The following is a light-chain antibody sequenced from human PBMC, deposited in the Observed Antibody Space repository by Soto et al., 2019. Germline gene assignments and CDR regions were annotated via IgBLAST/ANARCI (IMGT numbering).Light chain of an antibody. J-gene: IGKJ1*01. Sequence: ENVLTQSPGTLSLSPGERVTLSCRASQSVGSNSIAWYQQKPGQAHRLLIYGASTRATGIQARFSGSGSGTEFTLTIRSLQSEDFAVYYCKQYNNWPLTFGQGTKVDIK. CDR1: QSVGSN. CDR2: GAS. CDR3: KQYNNWPLT. V-gene: IGKV3-15*01.